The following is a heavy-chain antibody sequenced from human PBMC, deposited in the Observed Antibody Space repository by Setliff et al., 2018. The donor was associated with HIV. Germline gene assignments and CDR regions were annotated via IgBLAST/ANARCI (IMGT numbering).Heavy chain of an antibody. V-gene: IGHV3-48*03. CDR3: AKDVCSGAYCYAYYYYGMDV. CDR2: ISSSGTTI. J-gene: IGHJ6*02. CDR1: GFTFSNYE. Sequence: PGGSLRLSCAASGFTFSNYEMNWVRQAPGEGLEWVSYISSSGTTIYYADSVKGRFTISRDNSKNTLYLQMNSLRVEDTAVYYCAKDVCSGAYCYAYYYYGMDVWGQGTMVTVSS. D-gene: IGHD2-15*01.